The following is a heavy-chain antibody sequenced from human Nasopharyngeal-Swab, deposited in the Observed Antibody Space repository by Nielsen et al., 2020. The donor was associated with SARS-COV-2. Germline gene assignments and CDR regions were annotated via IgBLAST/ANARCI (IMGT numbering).Heavy chain of an antibody. CDR2: KWNDGREK. D-gene: IGHD1-26*01. J-gene: IGHJ4*02. Sequence: GGSLRLSCAASGFTFSDFGMHWVRQAPGKGLGCVGVKWNDGREKYYAGSVKGRFTISRDNSRDTLYLQMNSLRAEDTALYYCARDRGGGSYFDFDYWGQGILVTVSS. CDR3: ARDRGGGSYFDFDY. CDR1: GFTFSDFG. V-gene: IGHV3-33*01.